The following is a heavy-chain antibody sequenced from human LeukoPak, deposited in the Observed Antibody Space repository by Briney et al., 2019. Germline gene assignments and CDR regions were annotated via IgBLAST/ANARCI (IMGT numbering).Heavy chain of an antibody. CDR3: ARDRVAGTHDL. J-gene: IGHJ4*02. CDR1: GFTFSSYW. Sequence: PGGSLRLSCAASGFTFSSYWMSWVRQAPGKGLEWVANIKQDGSEKYYVDSMKGRFTISRDNAKNSLYLQMNSLRAEDTAVYYCARDRVAGTHDLWGQGTLATVSS. D-gene: IGHD6-19*01. V-gene: IGHV3-7*01. CDR2: IKQDGSEK.